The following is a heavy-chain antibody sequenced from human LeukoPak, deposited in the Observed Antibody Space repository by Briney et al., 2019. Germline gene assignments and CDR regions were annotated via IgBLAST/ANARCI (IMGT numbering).Heavy chain of an antibody. J-gene: IGHJ3*02. D-gene: IGHD4-17*01. CDR1: GGSISTHY. Sequence: SETLFLTCTVSGGSISTHYWTWIRQPPGKGLEWIGYISYIGSTNYNPSLKSRVTISVDTSKNRFSLRLSSVTAADTAVYYCARDQTTVTKGFDIWGQGTVVTVSS. CDR3: ARDQTTVTKGFDI. V-gene: IGHV4-59*11. CDR2: ISYIGST.